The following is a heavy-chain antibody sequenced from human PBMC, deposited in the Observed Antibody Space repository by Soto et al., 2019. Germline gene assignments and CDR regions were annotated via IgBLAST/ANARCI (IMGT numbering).Heavy chain of an antibody. J-gene: IGHJ4*02. D-gene: IGHD3-22*01. V-gene: IGHV4-59*08. Sequence: PSETLSLTCTVSSDSIRSYYWNWIRQPPGKGLEWIGYIYYSGSTNYSPSLKSRVAMSVDTSKNQVSLKLTSVTAADTVGYYGATDSSGYYEMFDYWGQGTLVTVAS. CDR3: ATDSSGYYEMFDY. CDR2: IYYSGST. CDR1: SDSIRSYY.